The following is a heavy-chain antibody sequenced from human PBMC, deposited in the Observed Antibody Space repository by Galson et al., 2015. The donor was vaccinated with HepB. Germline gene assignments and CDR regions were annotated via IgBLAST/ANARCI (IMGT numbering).Heavy chain of an antibody. CDR2: IIPILGIA. D-gene: IGHD4-11*01. V-gene: IGHV1-69*02. J-gene: IGHJ5*02. CDR3: ARVPLPTTVTTSWSDP. Sequence: SVKVSCKASGGTFSSYTISWVRQAPGQGLEWMGRIIPILGIANYAQKFQGRVTITADKSTSTAYMELSSLRSEDTAMYYCARVPLPTTVTTSWSDPWGQGTLVTVSS. CDR1: GGTFSSYT.